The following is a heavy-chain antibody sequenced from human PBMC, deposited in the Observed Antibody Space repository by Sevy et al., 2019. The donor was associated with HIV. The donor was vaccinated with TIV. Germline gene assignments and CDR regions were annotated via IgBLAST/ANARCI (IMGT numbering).Heavy chain of an antibody. CDR1: GFRFNNFG. V-gene: IGHV3-30*02. CDR2: IRYDGINK. D-gene: IGHD6-25*01. CDR3: AKGGSGGIDHYGMDV. J-gene: IGHJ6*02. Sequence: GASLRLSCAASGFRFNNFGMYWVRQAPGKGLEGVAFIRYDGINKYYVDSVKGRSTISRDNSKDTLYLEMKSLRLEDTAIYYCAKGGSGGIDHYGMDVWGQGTTVTVSS.